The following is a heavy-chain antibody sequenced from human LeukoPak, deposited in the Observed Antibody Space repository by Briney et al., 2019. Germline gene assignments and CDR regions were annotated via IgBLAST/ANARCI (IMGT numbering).Heavy chain of an antibody. CDR1: GGSISSSNW. V-gene: IGHV4-4*02. CDR3: ARGGSGFAFDI. J-gene: IGHJ3*02. D-gene: IGHD3-3*01. CDR2: VYHSGST. Sequence: PSETLSLTCAVSGGSISSSNWWSWVRQPPGKGLEWIGEVYHSGSTNYNPSLKSRVTISVDTSKNQFSLKLSSVTAADTAVYYCARGGSGFAFDIWGQGTMVTVSS.